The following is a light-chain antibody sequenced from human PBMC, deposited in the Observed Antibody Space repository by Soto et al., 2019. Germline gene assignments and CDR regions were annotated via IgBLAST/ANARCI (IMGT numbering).Light chain of an antibody. CDR1: SSDVGGYNY. CDR2: EVN. V-gene: IGLV2-8*01. J-gene: IGLJ1*01. Sequence: QSVLTQPPSASGSPGQSVTISCTGTSSDVGGYNYVSWYQQHPGKAPKLMIYEVNKRPSGVPDRFSGSKSGNTASLTVSWLQAEDEADYYCSSYAGSNNYVFGTGTKVTVL. CDR3: SSYAGSNNYV.